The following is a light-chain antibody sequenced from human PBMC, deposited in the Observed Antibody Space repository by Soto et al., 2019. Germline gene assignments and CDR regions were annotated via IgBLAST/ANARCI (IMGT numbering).Light chain of an antibody. Sequence: EKVMTQSPATLSVSAGERASLSCRASQSISNSLAWYQQKPGQAPTLLIYDASTRATVIPARFSGSAPGTEFTLTISSLQSEDSAVYYCQQYNQWPLTCGGGTKVEIK. J-gene: IGKJ4*01. CDR3: QQYNQWPLT. V-gene: IGKV3-15*01. CDR2: DAS. CDR1: QSISNS.